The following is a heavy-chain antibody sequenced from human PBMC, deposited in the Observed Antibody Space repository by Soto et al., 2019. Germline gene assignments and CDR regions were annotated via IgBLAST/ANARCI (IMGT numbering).Heavy chain of an antibody. Sequence: EVQLLESGGGLVQPGGSLRLSCAASGFTFSSYAMRWVRQAPGKGLEWVSAISGSGDSTYYADSVKGRFTISRDNSKNTLSRQMSSLRAEDTAIHYCARRGSGSYYDCWGQGTLVTVSS. J-gene: IGHJ4*02. D-gene: IGHD1-26*01. CDR3: ARRGSGSYYDC. V-gene: IGHV3-23*01. CDR1: GFTFSSYA. CDR2: ISGSGDST.